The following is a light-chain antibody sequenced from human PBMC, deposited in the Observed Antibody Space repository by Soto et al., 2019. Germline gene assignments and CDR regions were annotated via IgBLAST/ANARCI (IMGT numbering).Light chain of an antibody. CDR1: SSNIGSNY. CDR2: RDN. CDR3: AAWDDSLSAGV. J-gene: IGLJ3*02. Sequence: QSVLTQPPSASGTPGQRVTISCSRSSSNIGSNYVFWYQQLPGTAPKLLIYRDNQRPSGVPDRFSGSNSDTSASLAISGLRSEDEADYYCAAWDDSLSAGVFGGGTKLTVL. V-gene: IGLV1-47*01.